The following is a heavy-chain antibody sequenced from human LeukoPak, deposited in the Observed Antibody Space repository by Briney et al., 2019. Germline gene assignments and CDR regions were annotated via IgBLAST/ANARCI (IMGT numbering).Heavy chain of an antibody. V-gene: IGHV3-7*01. J-gene: IGHJ3*02. CDR1: GFTFSNFW. CDR2: IKQDGNEK. D-gene: IGHD3-10*01. Sequence: GGSLRLSCEVSGFTFSNFWMSWVRQAPGKGLEWVANIKQDGNEKYYVDSVKGRFTISRDNSKNTLYLQMNSLRAEDTAVYYCAKARYYYGSGSAFDIWGQGTMVTVSS. CDR3: AKARYYYGSGSAFDI.